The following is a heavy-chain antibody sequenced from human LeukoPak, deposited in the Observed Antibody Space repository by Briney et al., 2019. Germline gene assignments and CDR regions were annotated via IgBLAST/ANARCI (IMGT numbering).Heavy chain of an antibody. Sequence: SVKVSCKASGGTFSSYAISWVRQAPGQGLEWMGGIIRIFGTANYAQKFQGRVTITADESTSTAYMELSSLRSEDTAVYYCASTDSLRYFDWLYESYFDYWGQGTLVTVSS. CDR3: ASTDSLRYFDWLYESYFDY. CDR2: IIRIFGTA. D-gene: IGHD3-9*01. J-gene: IGHJ4*02. V-gene: IGHV1-69*13. CDR1: GGTFSSYA.